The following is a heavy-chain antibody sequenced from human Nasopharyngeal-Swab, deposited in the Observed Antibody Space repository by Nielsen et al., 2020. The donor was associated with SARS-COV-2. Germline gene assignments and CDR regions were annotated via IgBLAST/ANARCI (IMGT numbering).Heavy chain of an antibody. D-gene: IGHD3-22*01. Sequence: WIRQPPGKGLEWIGEINHSGSTNYNPSLKSRVTISVDTSKNQFSLKPSSVTAADTAVYYCARGTSNYYDSSGTIDYWGQGTLATVSS. J-gene: IGHJ4*02. CDR3: ARGTSNYYDSSGTIDY. CDR2: INHSGST. V-gene: IGHV4-34*01.